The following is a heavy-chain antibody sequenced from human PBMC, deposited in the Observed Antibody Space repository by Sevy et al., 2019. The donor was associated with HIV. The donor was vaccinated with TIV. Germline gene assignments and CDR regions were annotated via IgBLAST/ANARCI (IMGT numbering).Heavy chain of an antibody. J-gene: IGHJ4*02. D-gene: IGHD6-6*01. CDR3: ARWGGWGEQLVAQIDN. CDR2: ISSSSSYI. CDR1: GFTFSSYS. V-gene: IGHV3-21*01. Sequence: GGSLRLSCAASGFTFSSYSMNWVRQAPGKGLEWVSSISSSSSYIYYADSVKGRFTISRDNAKNSLYLQMNSLRAEDTAVYYGARWGGWGEQLVAQIDNWGQGTLVTVSS.